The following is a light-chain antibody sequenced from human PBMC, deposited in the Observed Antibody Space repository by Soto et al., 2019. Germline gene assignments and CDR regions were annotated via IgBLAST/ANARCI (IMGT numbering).Light chain of an antibody. CDR1: QSVLYSSNNKNY. J-gene: IGKJ1*01. CDR2: WAS. CDR3: QQYYSTLPT. Sequence: DIVMTQSPDSLAVSLGERATINCKSSQSVLYSSNNKNYLAWYQQKPGQPPKLLIYWASTRESGVPDRFSGSGSDTDFTLTISSLQAEDVAVYYCQQYYSTLPTFGQGTKVEIK. V-gene: IGKV4-1*01.